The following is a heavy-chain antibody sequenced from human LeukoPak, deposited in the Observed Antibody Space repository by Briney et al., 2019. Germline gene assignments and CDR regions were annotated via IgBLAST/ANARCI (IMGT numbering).Heavy chain of an antibody. V-gene: IGHV1-2*02. CDR3: ARGTTVTTGYFDY. Sequence: EASVKVSCKASGYTFTDYYIHWVRQAPGQGLEWMGWINSNSGDTYYAQKFQGRVTMTRDTSISTAYMELSSLRSEDTAVYYCARGTTVTTGYFDYWGQGTLVTVSS. CDR1: GYTFTDYY. J-gene: IGHJ4*02. CDR2: INSNSGDT. D-gene: IGHD4-17*01.